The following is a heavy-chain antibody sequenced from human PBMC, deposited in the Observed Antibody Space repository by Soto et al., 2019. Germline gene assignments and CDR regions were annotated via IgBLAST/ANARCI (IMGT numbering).Heavy chain of an antibody. CDR2: IDPSDSYT. D-gene: IGHD4-17*01. Sequence: PGESLKISCKGSGYSFTSYWISWVRQMPGKGLEWMGRIDPSDSYTNYSPSFQGHVTISAGKSISTAYLQWSSLKASDTAMYYCARQMTTVSHFDYWGQGTLVTVSS. V-gene: IGHV5-10-1*01. CDR3: ARQMTTVSHFDY. CDR1: GYSFTSYW. J-gene: IGHJ4*02.